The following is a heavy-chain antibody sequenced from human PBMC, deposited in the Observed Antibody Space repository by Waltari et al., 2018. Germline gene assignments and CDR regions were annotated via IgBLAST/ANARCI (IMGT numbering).Heavy chain of an antibody. J-gene: IGHJ4*01. D-gene: IGHD3-16*01. V-gene: IGHV4-39*07. CDR1: GGSISSSNFY. Sequence: QLYLQESGPRLVKPSETLSRMCTVSGGSISSSNFYYGWNRQAPGMGLGLIGSVYKNGNAYYNPSLSSPVTISVDRSKNQFSLNLHFVTAADTAVYYCAVSLGYGGFDSWGQRTQVTVSS. CDR2: VYKNGNA. CDR3: AVSLGYGGFDS.